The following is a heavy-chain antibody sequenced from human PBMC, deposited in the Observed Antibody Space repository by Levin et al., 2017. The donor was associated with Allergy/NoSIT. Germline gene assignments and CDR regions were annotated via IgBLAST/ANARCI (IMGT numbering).Heavy chain of an antibody. V-gene: IGHV3-9*01. CDR2: ISWNSGSI. CDR1: GFTFDDYA. CDR3: AKADSDGYFDY. J-gene: IGHJ4*02. Sequence: SLKISCAASGFTFDDYAMHWVRQAPGKGLEWVSGISWNSGSIGYADSVKGRFTISRDNAKNSLYLQMNSLRAEDTALYYCAKADSDGYFDYWGQGTLVTVSS.